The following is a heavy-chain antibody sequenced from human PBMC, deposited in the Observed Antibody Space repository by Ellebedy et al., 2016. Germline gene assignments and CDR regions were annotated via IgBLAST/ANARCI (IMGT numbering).Heavy chain of an antibody. CDR1: GYTFTGYG. D-gene: IGHD3-10*01. CDR3: ARSELLFYGMDV. J-gene: IGHJ6*02. V-gene: IGHV1-18*01. CDR2: ISGYNGNT. Sequence: ASVKVSXXASGYTFTGYGVSWVRLAPGQGLEWMGWISGYNGNTHYAQKLQGRVTMTTDTSTSTAYMELRSLRSDDTAVYYCARSELLFYGMDVWGQGTTVTVSS.